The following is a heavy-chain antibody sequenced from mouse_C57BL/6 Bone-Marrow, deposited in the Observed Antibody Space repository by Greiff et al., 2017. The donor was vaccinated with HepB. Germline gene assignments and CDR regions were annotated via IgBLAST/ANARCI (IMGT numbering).Heavy chain of an antibody. Sequence: VQLQESGAELARPGASVKLSCKASGYTFTSYGISWVKQSTGQGLEWIGEIYPRSGNTYYNEKFKGKATLTADKSSSTAYMELRSLTSEDSAVYFCARPYSNLFAYWGQGTLVTVSA. CDR3: ARPYSNLFAY. CDR2: IYPRSGNT. V-gene: IGHV1-81*01. CDR1: GYTFTSYG. D-gene: IGHD2-5*01. J-gene: IGHJ3*01.